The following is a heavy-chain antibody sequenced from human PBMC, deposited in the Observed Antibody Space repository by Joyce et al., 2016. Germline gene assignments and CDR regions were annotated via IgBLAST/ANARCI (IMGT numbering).Heavy chain of an antibody. J-gene: IGHJ4*02. CDR1: GGTFSNSA. V-gene: IGHV1-69*01. D-gene: IGHD1-1*01. CDR2: TIPLFGTA. Sequence: QVQLEQSGAEVKKPGSSVKVSCRASGGTFSNSAFNWMRQAPGQGLEWMGGTIPLFGTADYARKFQGRLTLTSDESTSTIYMELRSLGFEDTAVYYCAKWSETGMAYFDYWGQGTLVTVSS. CDR3: AKWSETGMAYFDY.